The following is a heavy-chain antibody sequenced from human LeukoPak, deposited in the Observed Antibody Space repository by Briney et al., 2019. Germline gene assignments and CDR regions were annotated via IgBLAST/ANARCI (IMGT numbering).Heavy chain of an antibody. V-gene: IGHV3-48*01. D-gene: IGHD6-6*01. Sequence: GGSLRLSCAASGFTFTTYTMNWVRQTPGEGLEWVSFISSSSSAIYYADSVKGRFTISRDNAKNSLFLQMNSLRAEDTAVYYCAREYSSSSGRAFDIWGQGTMVTVSS. CDR2: ISSSSSAI. J-gene: IGHJ3*02. CDR1: GFTFTTYT. CDR3: AREYSSSSGRAFDI.